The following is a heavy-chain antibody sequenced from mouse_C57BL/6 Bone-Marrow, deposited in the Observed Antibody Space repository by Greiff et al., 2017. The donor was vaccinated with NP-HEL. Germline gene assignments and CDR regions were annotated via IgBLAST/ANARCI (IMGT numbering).Heavy chain of an antibody. Sequence: QVQLQQPGAELVKPGASVKMSCKASGYTFTSYWITWVKQRPGQGLEWIGDIYPGSGSTNYNEKFKGKATLPVDTSSSTAYMQLSSLTSEDSAVYYCADSSGYDAMDYGGQGTSVTVSS. V-gene: IGHV1-55*01. CDR1: GYTFTSYW. D-gene: IGHD3-2*02. J-gene: IGHJ4*01. CDR2: IYPGSGST. CDR3: ADSSGYDAMDY.